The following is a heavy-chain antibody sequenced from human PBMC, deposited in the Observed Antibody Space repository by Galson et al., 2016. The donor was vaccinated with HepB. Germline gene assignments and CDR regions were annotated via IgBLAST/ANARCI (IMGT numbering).Heavy chain of an antibody. CDR3: SRGGDYDYIWGIYSLSYFDY. D-gene: IGHD3-16*01. J-gene: IGHJ4*02. CDR1: GGSISSGGYY. CDR2: IYNSGTT. Sequence: TLSLTCTVSGGSISSGGYYWNWIRQHPGKGLEWIGCIYNSGTTDYNPSLKSRVSMSVDTSKTQFSLKLSSVTAADTAVYYCSRGGDYDYIWGIYSLSYFDYWGQGTLVTVSS. V-gene: IGHV4-31*03.